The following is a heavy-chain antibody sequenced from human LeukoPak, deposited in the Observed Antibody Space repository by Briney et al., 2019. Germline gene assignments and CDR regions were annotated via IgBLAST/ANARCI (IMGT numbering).Heavy chain of an antibody. Sequence: GGSLRLSCAASGFTFSSYAMSWVRQAPGKGLEWVSAISGSGGSTYYADSVKGRFTISRDNSKNTLYLQMNSLRAEDTAVYYCAEVRSDSIVVVVAATLDYWGQGTLVTVSS. CDR3: AEVRSDSIVVVVAATLDY. CDR1: GFTFSSYA. CDR2: ISGSGGST. J-gene: IGHJ4*02. V-gene: IGHV3-23*01. D-gene: IGHD2-15*01.